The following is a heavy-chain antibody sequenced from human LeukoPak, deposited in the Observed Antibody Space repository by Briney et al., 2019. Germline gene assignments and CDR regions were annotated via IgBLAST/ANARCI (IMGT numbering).Heavy chain of an antibody. CDR2: IEKGGSEK. CDR3: ARLREIPVFGVVTKSTSYFDY. J-gene: IGHJ4*02. D-gene: IGHD3-3*01. V-gene: IGHV3-7*01. Sequence: GGSLRLSCAASGFTFTNYWMTWVRQAPGKGLEWVASIEKGGSEKNYVDSVKGRFTISRDNAKNSLYLQMNSLRAEDTAVYYCARLREIPVFGVVTKSTSYFDYWGQGTLVTVSS. CDR1: GFTFTNYW.